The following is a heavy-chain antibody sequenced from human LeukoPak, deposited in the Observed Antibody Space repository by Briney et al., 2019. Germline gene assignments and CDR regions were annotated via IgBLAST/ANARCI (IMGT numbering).Heavy chain of an antibody. CDR2: MNPNSGNT. D-gene: IGHD3-22*01. V-gene: IGHV1-8*03. CDR1: GYTFTSYD. Sequence: ASVKVSCKASGYTFTSYDINWVRQATGQGLEWMGCMNPNSGNTGYAQKFQGRVTITRNTSISTAYMELSSLRSEDTAVYYCARAYYYDSSGYYHDAFDIWGQGTMVTVSS. CDR3: ARAYYYDSSGYYHDAFDI. J-gene: IGHJ3*02.